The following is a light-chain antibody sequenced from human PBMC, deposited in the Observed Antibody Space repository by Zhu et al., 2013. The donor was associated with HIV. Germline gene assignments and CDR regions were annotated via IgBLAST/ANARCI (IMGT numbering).Light chain of an antibody. CDR3: QQRSDWPQLT. CDR2: DAS. V-gene: IGKV3-11*02. Sequence: EVVLTQSPATLSLSPGERATLSCRASQNVATYLAWYQQKPGQSPRLLIYDASNRATGIPARFSGSGSGRDFTLTISGLEPEDFAVYYCQQRSDWPQLTFGGGTRVEIK. J-gene: IGKJ4*01. CDR1: QNVATY.